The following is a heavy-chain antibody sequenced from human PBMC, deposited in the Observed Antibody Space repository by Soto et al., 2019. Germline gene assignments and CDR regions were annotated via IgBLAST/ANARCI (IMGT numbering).Heavy chain of an antibody. CDR1: GYTFTSYA. CDR3: ATTLSKEHDPGDAFDI. V-gene: IGHV1-3*01. Sequence: QVQLVQSGAEVKKPGASVKVSCKASGYTFTSYAMHWVRQAPGQRLEWMGWINAGNGNTKYSQKVQGRVTITRDTYASTAYMELSSVRSEDTAVYYCATTLSKEHDPGDAFDIWGQGKMVTVSS. D-gene: IGHD1-1*01. J-gene: IGHJ3*02. CDR2: INAGNGNT.